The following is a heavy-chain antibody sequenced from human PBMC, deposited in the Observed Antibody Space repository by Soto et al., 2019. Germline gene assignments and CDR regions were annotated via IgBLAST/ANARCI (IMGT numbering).Heavy chain of an antibody. CDR2: IYYSGST. CDR3: ARGGYDFWSGYYRNWFDP. Sequence: PSETLSLTCTVSGGSISSYYWSWIRQPPGKGLEWIGYIYYSGSTNYNPSLKSRVTISVDTSKNQFSLKLSSVTAADTAVYYCARGGYDFWSGYYRNWFDPCGQGTLVTVSS. J-gene: IGHJ5*02. CDR1: GGSISSYY. D-gene: IGHD3-3*01. V-gene: IGHV4-59*01.